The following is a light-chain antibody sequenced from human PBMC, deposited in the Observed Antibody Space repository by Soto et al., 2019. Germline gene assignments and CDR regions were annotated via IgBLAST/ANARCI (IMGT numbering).Light chain of an antibody. CDR2: GAS. V-gene: IGKV3-20*01. CDR3: RYYGSSPRVT. Sequence: EVVLTQSPGTLSLSPGERATLSCRASQSVSNNYLTWYQQKPGQAPRRLIYGASIRATGIPDRFSGSGSGTDFTLTISRLEPEDFAVYYCRYYGSSPRVTFGGGTKVEIK. J-gene: IGKJ4*01. CDR1: QSVSNNY.